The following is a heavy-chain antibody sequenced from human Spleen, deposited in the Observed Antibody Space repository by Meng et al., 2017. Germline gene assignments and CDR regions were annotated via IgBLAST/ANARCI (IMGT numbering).Heavy chain of an antibody. Sequence: GGSLRLSCAASGFTFSKSAMSWVRQAPGKGLGWVAAISGSVGSTSYADSVKGRFTISRDNSKNTVYLHMDVLRVEDTALYYCAKEEVPNDYWGRGTLVTVSS. V-gene: IGHV3-23*01. J-gene: IGHJ4*02. CDR1: GFTFSKSA. CDR2: ISGSVGST. CDR3: AKEEVPNDY. D-gene: IGHD3-10*01.